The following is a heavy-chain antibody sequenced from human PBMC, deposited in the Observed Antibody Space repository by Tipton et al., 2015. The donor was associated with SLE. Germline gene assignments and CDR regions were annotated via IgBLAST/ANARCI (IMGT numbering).Heavy chain of an antibody. Sequence: TLSLTCTVSGGSISSYYWNWIRQPPGKGLEWIGYIYYSGSTNYKPSLKSRVTISVDTSKNQFSLKLSSVTAADTAVYYCARHDGQWDAFDIWGQGTMVTVSS. CDR3: ARHDGQWDAFDI. V-gene: IGHV4-59*01. D-gene: IGHD6-19*01. CDR2: IYYSGST. J-gene: IGHJ3*02. CDR1: GGSISSYY.